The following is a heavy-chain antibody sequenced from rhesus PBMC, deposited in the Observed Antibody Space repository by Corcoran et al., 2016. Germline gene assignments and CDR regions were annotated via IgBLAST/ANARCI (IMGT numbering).Heavy chain of an antibody. V-gene: IGHV4S7*01. D-gene: IGHD2-2*01. CDR3: ARATGDCTSSSCSWGYYFDN. Sequence: QVQLQESGPGLVKPSETLSLTRAVSGGSISSAYAWAWIRQPPGKGLEWIVTMYTSTGNTYHDPSLKRRVTMSKDTSKNQFSLNLRSVTAADPAVYYCARATGDCTSSSCSWGYYFDNWGQGVPGTVSS. CDR2: MYTSTGNT. CDR1: GGSISSAYA. J-gene: IGHJ4*01.